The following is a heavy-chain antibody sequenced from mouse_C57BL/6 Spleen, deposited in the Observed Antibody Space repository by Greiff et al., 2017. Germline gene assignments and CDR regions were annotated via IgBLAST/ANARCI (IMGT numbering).Heavy chain of an antibody. Sequence: QVQLQQSGAELVKPGASVKISCKASGYAFSSYWMNWVKQRPGKGLEWIGQIYPGDGDTNYNGKFKGKATLTADKSSSTAYMQLSSLTSEDSAVYFCARCYYYGSSIYWYFDVWGTGTTVTVSS. CDR2: IYPGDGDT. D-gene: IGHD1-1*01. J-gene: IGHJ1*03. CDR3: ARCYYYGSSIYWYFDV. CDR1: GYAFSSYW. V-gene: IGHV1-80*01.